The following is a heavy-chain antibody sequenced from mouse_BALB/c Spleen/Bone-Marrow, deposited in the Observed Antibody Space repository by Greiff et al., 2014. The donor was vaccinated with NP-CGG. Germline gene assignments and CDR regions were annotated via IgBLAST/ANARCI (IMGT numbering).Heavy chain of an antibody. V-gene: IGHV1S81*02. Sequence: VQVVESGAELVKPGASVKLSCKPSGYTFTSYWIHWVKQRPGQGLEWIGEINPVNGRNDYNEKFKNKATQTVDKSSSTAYMQLSSLTSEDSAVYYCTRYYSWYFDVWGAGTTVTVSS. J-gene: IGHJ1*01. D-gene: IGHD1-1*01. CDR1: GYTFTSYW. CDR2: INPVNGRN. CDR3: TRYYSWYFDV.